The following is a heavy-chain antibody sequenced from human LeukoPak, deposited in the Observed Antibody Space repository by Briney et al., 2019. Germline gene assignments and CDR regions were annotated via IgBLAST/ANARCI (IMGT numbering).Heavy chain of an antibody. V-gene: IGHV3-21*01. Sequence: PGGSLRLSCAASGFTFSIYSMNWVRQAPGKGLEWVSSISSSSSYIYYADSVKGRFTISRDNAKNSLYLQMNSLRAEDTAVYYCATQQWLDGAYYFDYWGQGTLVTVSS. CDR3: ATQQWLDGAYYFDY. CDR1: GFTFSIYS. J-gene: IGHJ4*02. CDR2: ISSSSSYI. D-gene: IGHD6-19*01.